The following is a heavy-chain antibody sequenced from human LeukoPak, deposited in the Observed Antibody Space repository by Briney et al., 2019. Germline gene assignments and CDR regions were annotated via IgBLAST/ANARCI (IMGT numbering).Heavy chain of an antibody. CDR1: GFTFSSYE. Sequence: GGSLRLSCAASGFTFSSYEMNWVRQAPGKGLEWVSYISSSGSTIYYADSVKGRFTISRDNAKNSLYLQMNSLRAEDTAVYYCARDQLHMPYYYYYGMDVWGQGTTVTVSS. CDR3: ARDQLHMPYYYYYGMDV. J-gene: IGHJ6*02. V-gene: IGHV3-48*03. CDR2: ISSSGSTI. D-gene: IGHD2-2*01.